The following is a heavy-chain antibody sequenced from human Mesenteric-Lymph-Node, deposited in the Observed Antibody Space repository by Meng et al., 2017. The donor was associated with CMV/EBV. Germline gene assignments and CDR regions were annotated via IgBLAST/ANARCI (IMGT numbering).Heavy chain of an antibody. CDR2: IYYSGST. D-gene: IGHD3-10*01. J-gene: IGHJ4*02. CDR3: VRFDGSGFLFDF. CDR1: SGSISSGHYY. Sequence: CIGSSGSISSGHYYWGWIRQPPGKGLEWIGYIYYSGSTNSNPSLKSRVTISVDPSKSQFSLKLTSITAADTAVYYCVRFDGSGFLFDFWGQGTLVTVSS. V-gene: IGHV4-61*01.